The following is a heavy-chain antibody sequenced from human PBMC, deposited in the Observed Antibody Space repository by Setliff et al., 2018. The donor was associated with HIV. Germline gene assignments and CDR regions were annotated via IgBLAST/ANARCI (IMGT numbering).Heavy chain of an antibody. CDR1: GFTFDDYG. D-gene: IGHD2-21*01. CDR3: ARGPPRAYDFYYYMDV. J-gene: IGHJ6*03. V-gene: IGHV3-20*04. Sequence: LRLSCSASGFTFDDYGMSWVRQAPGKGLEWVSGINWHGSSTGFADSVKGRFTISRDNAKNSLNLQMNSLRAEDTALYYCARGPPRAYDFYYYMDVWGKGTTVTVSS. CDR2: INWHGSST.